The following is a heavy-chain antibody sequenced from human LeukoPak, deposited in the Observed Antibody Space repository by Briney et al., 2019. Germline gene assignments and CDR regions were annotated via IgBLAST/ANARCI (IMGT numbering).Heavy chain of an antibody. CDR2: ISYDGSNK. D-gene: IGHD5-18*01. J-gene: IGHJ4*02. CDR3: ARDYARDTVMV. Sequence: PGGSLRLSCAASGFTFSNYDMHWVRQAPGKGLEWVAFISYDGSNKYYADSGKGRFTISRDNSENTLYLQMNSLRAEDTAVYYCARDYARDTVMVWGQGTLVTVSS. V-gene: IGHV3-30-3*01. CDR1: GFTFSNYD.